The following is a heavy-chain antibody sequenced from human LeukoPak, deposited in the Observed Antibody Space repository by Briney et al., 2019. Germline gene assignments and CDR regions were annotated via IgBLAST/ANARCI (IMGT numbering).Heavy chain of an antibody. CDR3: TSRYCTTTNCYSFDN. D-gene: IGHD2-2*01. J-gene: IGHJ3*02. CDR2: ISSTSAHI. CDR1: GFSFSTYS. V-gene: IGHV3-21*01. Sequence: GGTLRLSCAASGFSFSTYSMNWVRQAPGTGLEWVLSISSTSAHIFYADPVKGRFSISRDNDKNSLYLQMNSLRVEDTAVYYCTSRYCTTTNCYSFDNWGHGTLVTVSS.